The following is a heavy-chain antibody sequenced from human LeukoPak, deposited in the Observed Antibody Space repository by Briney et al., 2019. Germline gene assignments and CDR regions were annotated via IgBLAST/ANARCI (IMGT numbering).Heavy chain of an antibody. Sequence: PGGSLRLSCAASGFTFSSYAMSWVRQAPGKGLEWVAVISYDGSNKYHADSVKGRFTISRDNSKNTLYLQMKSLRAEDTAVYYCAKPYDFWSGFPTYGMDVWGQGTTVTVSS. CDR3: AKPYDFWSGFPTYGMDV. D-gene: IGHD3-3*01. CDR1: GFTFSSYA. CDR2: ISYDGSNK. V-gene: IGHV3-30*18. J-gene: IGHJ6*02.